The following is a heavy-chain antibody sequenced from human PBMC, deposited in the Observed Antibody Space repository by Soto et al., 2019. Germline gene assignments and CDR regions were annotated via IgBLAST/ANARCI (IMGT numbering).Heavy chain of an antibody. CDR3: ARDIGIAAAGTSYYYYGMDV. CDR1: GYTFTSYY. Sequence: ASVKVSCKASGYTFTSYYMHWVRQAPGQGLEWVGIINPSGGSTSYAQKFQGRVTMTRDTSTSTVYMELSSLRSEDTAVYYCARDIGIAAAGTSYYYYGMDVWGQGTTVTVSS. J-gene: IGHJ6*02. CDR2: INPSGGST. D-gene: IGHD6-13*01. V-gene: IGHV1-46*01.